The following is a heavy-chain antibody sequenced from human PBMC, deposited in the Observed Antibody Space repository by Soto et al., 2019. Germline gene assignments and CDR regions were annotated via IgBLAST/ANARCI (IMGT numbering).Heavy chain of an antibody. J-gene: IGHJ6*02. D-gene: IGHD3-3*01. CDR1: RGTFSSYA. V-gene: IGHV1-69*06. CDR2: IIPIFGTA. Sequence: VNVSCKASRGTFSSYAISWVRQAPGQGLEWMGGIIPIFGTANYAQKFQGRVTITADKSTSTAYMELSSLRSEDTAVYYCARDQGNTIFGVVSTSYYYYGMDVWGQGTTVTVSS. CDR3: ARDQGNTIFGVVSTSYYYYGMDV.